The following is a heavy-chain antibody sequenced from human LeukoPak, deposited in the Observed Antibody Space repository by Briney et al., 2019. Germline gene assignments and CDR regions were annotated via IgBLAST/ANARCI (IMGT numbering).Heavy chain of an antibody. J-gene: IGHJ6*03. CDR2: IIPIFGTA. D-gene: IGHD2-15*01. Sequence: SVRVSCKASGGTFSRYGISWVRQAPGQGLEWMGGIIPIFGTANYAQKFQGRVTITADESTSTAYMDLSSLRSEDTAVYYCARDMSRPGYCSGGSCYDFYYMDVWGKGTTVTVSS. V-gene: IGHV1-69*01. CDR3: ARDMSRPGYCSGGSCYDFYYMDV. CDR1: GGTFSRYG.